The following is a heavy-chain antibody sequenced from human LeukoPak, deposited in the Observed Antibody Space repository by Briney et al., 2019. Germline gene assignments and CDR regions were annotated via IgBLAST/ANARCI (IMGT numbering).Heavy chain of an antibody. D-gene: IGHD3-10*01. J-gene: IGHJ4*02. Sequence: GGSIRLSCVASGFTFSNAWMTWVRQAPGRGLEWVGRITSKTDGETALYAAPVKGRLTISRDDSQNTLYLQMNSLKIEDTAVYYCTLYDSGKVDYWGQGTLVTVSS. CDR2: ITSKTDGETA. CDR3: TLYDSGKVDY. CDR1: GFTFSNAW. V-gene: IGHV3-15*01.